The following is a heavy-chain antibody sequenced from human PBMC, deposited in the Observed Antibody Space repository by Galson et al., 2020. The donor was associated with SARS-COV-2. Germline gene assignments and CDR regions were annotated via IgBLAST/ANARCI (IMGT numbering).Heavy chain of an antibody. Sequence: SETLSLTCTVSGGSISSGGYYWSWIRQHPGKGLEWIGYIYYSGSTYYKPSLKSRVTISVDTSKNQFSLKLSSVTAADTAVYYCARGGVTYYYDSSGYAPFPVGVGMDVWGQGTTVTVSS. J-gene: IGHJ6*02. CDR2: IYYSGST. D-gene: IGHD3-22*01. CDR1: GGSISSGGYY. CDR3: ARGGVTYYYDSSGYAPFPVGVGMDV. V-gene: IGHV4-31*03.